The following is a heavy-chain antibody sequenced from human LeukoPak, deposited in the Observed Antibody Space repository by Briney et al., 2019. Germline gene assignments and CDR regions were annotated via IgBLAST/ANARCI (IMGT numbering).Heavy chain of an antibody. Sequence: GGSLRLSCVGSGFTFSDHFMSWIRQAPGKGLEWVSYISSSGSTIYYADSVKGGFTISRDNAKNSLYLQMNSLRAEDTAVYYCARDIAAAGRGKWGQGTLVTVSS. J-gene: IGHJ4*02. CDR2: ISSSGSTI. CDR3: ARDIAAAGRGK. CDR1: GFTFSDHF. D-gene: IGHD6-13*01. V-gene: IGHV3-11*04.